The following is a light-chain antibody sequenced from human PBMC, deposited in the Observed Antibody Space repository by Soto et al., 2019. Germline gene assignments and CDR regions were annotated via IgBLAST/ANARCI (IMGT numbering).Light chain of an antibody. V-gene: IGKV4-1*01. CDR2: WAS. J-gene: IGKJ2*01. CDR3: QQYYSAMYT. Sequence: DFVMTQSPDSLAVSLGERATINCKSSHSVLSRSNNKNYLAWYQQTPGQPSKILMSWASTRGSGFPDRFSGSGSWTDFTRTISSLQPEDVAVYYCQQYYSAMYTFGQGTKLEIK. CDR1: HSVLSRSNNKNY.